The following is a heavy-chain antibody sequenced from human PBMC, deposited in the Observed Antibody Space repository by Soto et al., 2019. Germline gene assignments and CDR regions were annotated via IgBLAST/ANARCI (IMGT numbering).Heavy chain of an antibody. CDR1: GFTFSSYA. CDR2: ISSSSGST. V-gene: IGHV3-23*01. CDR3: ARVSPEWYSSGSFDY. J-gene: IGHJ4*02. D-gene: IGHD6-19*01. Sequence: GGSLRLSCAASGFTFSSYAMSWVRQAPGKGLEWVSAISSSSGSTYYADSVKGRFTIPRDNAKNSLYLQMNSLRDEDTAVYYCARVSPEWYSSGSFDYWGQGTLVTVSS.